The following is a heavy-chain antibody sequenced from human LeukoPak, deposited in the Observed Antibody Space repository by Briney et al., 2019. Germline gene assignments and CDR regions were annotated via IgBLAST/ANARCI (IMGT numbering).Heavy chain of an antibody. D-gene: IGHD3-22*01. Sequence: SVKVSCKASGGTFSSYAISWLRQAPGQGLEWMGRIIPIFGTANYAQKFQGRVTITTDESTSTAYMELSSLRSEDTAVYYCARDLGITMIAVDAFDIWGQGTMVTVSS. J-gene: IGHJ3*02. CDR3: ARDLGITMIAVDAFDI. CDR1: GGTFSSYA. V-gene: IGHV1-69*05. CDR2: IIPIFGTA.